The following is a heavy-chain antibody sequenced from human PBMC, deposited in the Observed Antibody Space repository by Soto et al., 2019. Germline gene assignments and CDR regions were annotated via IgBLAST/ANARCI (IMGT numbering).Heavy chain of an antibody. V-gene: IGHV1-18*01. CDR1: GYAFTTYG. CDR2: ISAHNGNT. D-gene: IGHD2-8*01. J-gene: IGHJ4*02. CDR3: ARGMYGDY. Sequence: QVHLVQSGAEVKKPGASVKVSCKGSGYAFTTYGITWVRQAPGQGLEWMGWISAHNGNTNYAQKLQGRVTVTRDPSTSTAYMELRSLRSDDTAVYYCARGMYGDYWGQGALVTVSS.